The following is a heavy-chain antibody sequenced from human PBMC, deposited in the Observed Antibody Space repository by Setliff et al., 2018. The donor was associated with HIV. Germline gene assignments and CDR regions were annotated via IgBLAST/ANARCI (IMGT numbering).Heavy chain of an antibody. Sequence: GGSLRLSCAASGFTFSDYWMSWVHQAPGKGLEWVANIKQDGTDKYYVDSVRGRFTISRDNARNSLFLQMNSLRAEDTAVYYCVRGTLDFWGQGNLVTVSS. CDR3: VRGTLDF. CDR1: GFTFSDYW. V-gene: IGHV3-7*04. CDR2: IKQDGTDK. J-gene: IGHJ4*02.